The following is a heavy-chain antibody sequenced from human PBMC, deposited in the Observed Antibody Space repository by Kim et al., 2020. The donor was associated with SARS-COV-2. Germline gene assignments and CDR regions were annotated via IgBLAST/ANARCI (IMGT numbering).Heavy chain of an antibody. D-gene: IGHD4-17*01. Sequence: FQGRVTITRDTSTSTVDMELSSLRSEDTAVYYCASGRGDYGDYTFDYWGQGTLVTVSS. V-gene: IGHV1-46*01. J-gene: IGHJ4*02. CDR3: ASGRGDYGDYTFDY.